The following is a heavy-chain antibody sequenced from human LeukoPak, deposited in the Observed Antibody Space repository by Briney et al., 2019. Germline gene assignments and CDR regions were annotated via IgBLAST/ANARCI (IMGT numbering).Heavy chain of an antibody. D-gene: IGHD3-22*01. CDR2: VRYDSSNK. J-gene: IGHJ4*02. Sequence: PGGSLRLSCAASGSTFSGYGMHWVRQAPGKGLEWVAFVRYDSSNKYYADSVKGRFTISRDNSKNTLYLQMNSLRAEDTAVYYCAKDRAYYDSGGYYRYFDYWGQGNLVTVSS. V-gene: IGHV3-30*02. CDR1: GSTFSGYG. CDR3: AKDRAYYDSGGYYRYFDY.